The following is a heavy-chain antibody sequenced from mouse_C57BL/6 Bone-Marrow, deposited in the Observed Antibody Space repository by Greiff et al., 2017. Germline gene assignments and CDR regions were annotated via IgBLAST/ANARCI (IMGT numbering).Heavy chain of an antibody. J-gene: IGHJ3*01. D-gene: IGHD1-1*01. CDR2: INYDGSST. CDR3: ARGGIYLGFAY. V-gene: IGHV5-16*01. Sequence: EVQRVESEGGLVQPGSSMKLSCTASGFTFSDYYMAWVRQVPEKGLEWVANINYDGSSTYYLDSLKSRFIISRDNAKNILYLQMSSLKSEDTATYYCARGGIYLGFAYWGQGTLVTVSA. CDR1: GFTFSDYY.